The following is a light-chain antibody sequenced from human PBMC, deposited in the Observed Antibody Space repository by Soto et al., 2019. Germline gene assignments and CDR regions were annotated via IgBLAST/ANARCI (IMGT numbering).Light chain of an antibody. J-gene: IGKJ1*01. V-gene: IGKV3-15*01. Sequence: EIVMTQSPATLSVSPGERATLSCRASQSVSSNLGWYQQKPGQAPRLLIYGASTRATGIPARFSGSGSGTEFTLTISSLQSEDFAVYYCQQYNNWGTLGQGTKVEIK. CDR1: QSVSSN. CDR3: QQYNNWGT. CDR2: GAS.